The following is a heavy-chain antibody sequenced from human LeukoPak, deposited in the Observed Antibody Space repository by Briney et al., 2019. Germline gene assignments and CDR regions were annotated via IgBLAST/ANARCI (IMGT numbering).Heavy chain of an antibody. J-gene: IGHJ4*02. D-gene: IGHD4-17*01. CDR2: IKEDGSEK. Sequence: GGSLRLSCAASGLTFSSYRMSRVRQTPGKGLEWVANIKEDGSEKYYVDSVKGRFTISRDNAKNSLYLQMNSVRAEDTAVYYCARDRGDYGDCHDYWGQGTLVTVSS. CDR1: GLTFSSYR. CDR3: ARDRGDYGDCHDY. V-gene: IGHV3-7*01.